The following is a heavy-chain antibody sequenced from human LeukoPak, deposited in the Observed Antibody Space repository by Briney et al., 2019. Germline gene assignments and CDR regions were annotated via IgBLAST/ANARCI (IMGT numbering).Heavy chain of an antibody. D-gene: IGHD3-3*01. CDR3: ARHVGTIFGPARIYFQH. J-gene: IGHJ1*01. CDR1: GGSISSGGYY. Sequence: SSETLSLTCTVSVSGGSISSGGYYWSWIRQPPGKGLEWIGYIYHDGSAYYNPSLKSRVTISVDTSKNQFSPKLSSVTAADTAVYYCARHVGTIFGPARIYFQHWGQGTLVTVSS. CDR2: IYHDGSA. V-gene: IGHV4-30-2*01.